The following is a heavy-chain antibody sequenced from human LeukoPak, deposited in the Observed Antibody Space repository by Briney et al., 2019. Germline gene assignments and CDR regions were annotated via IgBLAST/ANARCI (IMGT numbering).Heavy chain of an antibody. Sequence: SETLSLTCAVYGGSFSGYYWSWLRQPPGKGLEWIGEINHSGSTNYNPSLKSRVTISVDTSKNQFSLTLTSVTAADTAVYYCVRGQFFFAFWGRGTPVTVSS. CDR3: VRGQFFFAF. J-gene: IGHJ2*01. CDR2: INHSGST. V-gene: IGHV4-34*01. CDR1: GGSFSGYY. D-gene: IGHD5-24*01.